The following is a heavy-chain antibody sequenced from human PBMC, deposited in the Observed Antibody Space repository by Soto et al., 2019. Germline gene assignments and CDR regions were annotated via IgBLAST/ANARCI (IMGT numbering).Heavy chain of an antibody. V-gene: IGHV1-18*01. Sequence: GASVKVSCKASGYTFTSYGISWVRQAPGQGLEWMGWISAYNGNTNYAQKLQGRVTMTTDTSTSTAYMELRSLRSDDTAVYYCARDVRLYSSSWNGLDAFDIWGQGTMVTVSS. CDR1: GYTFTSYG. CDR3: ARDVRLYSSSWNGLDAFDI. CDR2: ISAYNGNT. J-gene: IGHJ3*02. D-gene: IGHD6-13*01.